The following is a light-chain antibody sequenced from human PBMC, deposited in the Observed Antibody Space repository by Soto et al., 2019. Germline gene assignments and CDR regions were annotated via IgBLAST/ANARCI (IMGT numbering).Light chain of an antibody. Sequence: EIVLTHSPATLSLSPWERATLSCRASQSVTTFLAWYQQKPGQAPRLLIYDASDRAPGIPARFSGSGSATDFTLTTNNLEPEDFAVYYCQQRSNWPPSITFGQGTRLEIK. CDR3: QQRSNWPPSIT. CDR2: DAS. J-gene: IGKJ5*01. V-gene: IGKV3-11*01. CDR1: QSVTTF.